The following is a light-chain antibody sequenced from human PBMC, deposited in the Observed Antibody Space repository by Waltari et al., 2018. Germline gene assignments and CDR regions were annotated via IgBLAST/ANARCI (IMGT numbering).Light chain of an antibody. J-gene: IGKJ4*01. Sequence: DIQMTQSPSSLSASLGDRVSITCRASQNIRSYLNWYQQKPGRAPKHLIYTASNLQSGVPSRFSGRGSGTDFTLTISSLQPEDFATYYCQQSYSSPLTFGGGTNVDI. CDR1: QNIRSY. V-gene: IGKV1-39*01. CDR3: QQSYSSPLT. CDR2: TAS.